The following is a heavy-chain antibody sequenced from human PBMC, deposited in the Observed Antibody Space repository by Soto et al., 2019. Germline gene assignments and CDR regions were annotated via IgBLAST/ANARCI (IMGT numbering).Heavy chain of an antibody. CDR1: GYTLTSYG. CDR2: ISAYNGNT. J-gene: IGHJ5*02. CDR3: ARDKKDIVVAVAATPNWFDP. V-gene: IGHV1-18*01. Sequence: QVQLVQSGAEVKKPGASVKVSCKASGYTLTSYGISWVRQAPGQGLEWMGWISAYNGNTNYAQKLQGRVTMTTDTSTSTAYMELRSLRSDETAVYYCARDKKDIVVAVAATPNWFDPWGQGTLVTVSS. D-gene: IGHD2-15*01.